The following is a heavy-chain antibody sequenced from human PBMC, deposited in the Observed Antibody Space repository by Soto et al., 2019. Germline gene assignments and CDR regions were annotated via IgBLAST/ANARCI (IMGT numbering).Heavy chain of an antibody. J-gene: IGHJ4*02. V-gene: IGHV1-69*01. CDR3: AINEGKDGYRFAD. D-gene: IGHD5-12*01. CDR2: IIPLFGTA. Sequence: QVQLVQSGAEVKKPGSSVKVSCKASGGTFSTYDICWVRQAPGQGLEWMGGIIPLFGTANYAQKFQGRATSIADEATRTAYRELRRLRSEDTAVYYCAINEGKDGYRFADWGQGTLVTVSS. CDR1: GGTFSTYD.